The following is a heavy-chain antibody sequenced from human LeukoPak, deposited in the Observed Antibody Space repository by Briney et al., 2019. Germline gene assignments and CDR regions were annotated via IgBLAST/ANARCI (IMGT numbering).Heavy chain of an antibody. CDR1: GGSFSGYY. CDR3: ARRYYDFWSGYYLDI. V-gene: IGHV4-34*01. Sequence: SETLSLTCAVYGGSFSGYYWSWIRQPPGKGLEWIGEINHSGSTNYNPSLKSRVTISVVTSKNQFSLKLSSVTAADTAVYYCARRYYDFWSGYYLDIWGQGTMVTVSS. D-gene: IGHD3-3*01. CDR2: INHSGST. J-gene: IGHJ3*02.